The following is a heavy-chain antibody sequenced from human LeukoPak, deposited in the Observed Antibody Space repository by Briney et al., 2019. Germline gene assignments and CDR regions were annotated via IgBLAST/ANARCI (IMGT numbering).Heavy chain of an antibody. CDR3: ARGRRDGYNLEYFDK. Sequence: SETLSLTCTVSGGSISSYYWSWIRQPPGKGLEWIGYIYYSGSTNYNPSLKSRVTISVDTSKNQFSLKLSSVTAADTAVYYCARGRRDGYNLEYFDKWGQGTLVTVSS. V-gene: IGHV4-59*08. CDR1: GGSISSYY. CDR2: IYYSGST. J-gene: IGHJ4*02. D-gene: IGHD5-24*01.